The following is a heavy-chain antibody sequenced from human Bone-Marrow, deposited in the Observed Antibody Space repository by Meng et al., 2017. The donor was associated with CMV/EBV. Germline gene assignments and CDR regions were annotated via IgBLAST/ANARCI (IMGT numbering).Heavy chain of an antibody. V-gene: IGHV4-30-4*08. CDR3: ARGGVTSSYFWFDP. CDR1: GGSIGSGDYG. J-gene: IGHJ5*02. Sequence: SGGSIGSGDYGWSWIRQAPGKGLGWVGYIYYSESTYYNPSLKSRVTISVDTYKNQFSLKLSSVTAADTAVYYCARGGVTSSYFWFDPWGQGTLVTVSS. D-gene: IGHD4-17*01. CDR2: IYYSEST.